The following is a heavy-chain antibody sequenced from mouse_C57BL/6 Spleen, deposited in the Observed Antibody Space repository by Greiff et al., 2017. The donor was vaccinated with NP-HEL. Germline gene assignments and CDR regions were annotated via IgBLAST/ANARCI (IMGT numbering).Heavy chain of an antibody. CDR2: INPNNGGT. CDR3: ARFGYWYFDV. CDR1: GYTFTDYN. Sequence: VHVKQSGPELVKPGASVKMSCKASGYTFTDYNMHWVKQSHGKSLEWIGYINPNNGGTSYNQKFKGKATLTVNKSSSTAYMELRSLTSEDSAVYYCARFGYWYFDVWGTGTTVTVSS. V-gene: IGHV1-22*01. J-gene: IGHJ1*03.